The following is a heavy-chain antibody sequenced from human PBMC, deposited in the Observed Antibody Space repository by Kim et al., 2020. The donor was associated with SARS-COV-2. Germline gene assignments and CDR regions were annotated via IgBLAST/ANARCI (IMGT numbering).Heavy chain of an antibody. Sequence: SETLSLTCAVYGGSFSGYYWSWIRQPPGKGLEWIGEINHSGSTNYNPSLKSRVTISVDTSKNQFSLKLSSVTAADTAVYYCARPHPLAAATKNFDYWGQGTLVTVSS. CDR2: INHSGST. V-gene: IGHV4-34*01. J-gene: IGHJ4*02. CDR1: GGSFSGYY. CDR3: ARPHPLAAATKNFDY. D-gene: IGHD6-13*01.